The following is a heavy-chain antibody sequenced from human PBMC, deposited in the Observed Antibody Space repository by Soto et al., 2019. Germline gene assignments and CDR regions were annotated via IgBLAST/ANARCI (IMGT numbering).Heavy chain of an antibody. D-gene: IGHD3-3*01. J-gene: IGHJ5*02. CDR1: GGTFSSYA. CDR3: ARGTPEFWSDRSGWFDP. Sequence: SVKVSCKASGGTFSSYAISWVRQAPGQGLEWMGGIIPIFGTANYAQKFQGRVTITADKSTSTAYMELSSLRSEDTAVYYCARGTPEFWSDRSGWFDPWGQGTLVTVSS. CDR2: IIPIFGTA. V-gene: IGHV1-69*06.